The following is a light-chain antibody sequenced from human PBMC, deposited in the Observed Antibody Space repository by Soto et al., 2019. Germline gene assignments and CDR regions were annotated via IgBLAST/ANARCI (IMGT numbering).Light chain of an antibody. CDR1: QAISNF. Sequence: EIVLAQSPATLSLSPGERATLSCRASQAISNFLAWYQQRPGQAPRLLIYDASNRATGIPARFSGSGSGTDVTLTIVGLEPEDFSIYYCQQRASWPPFTFGQGTKLEV. J-gene: IGKJ2*01. CDR3: QQRASWPPFT. V-gene: IGKV3-11*01. CDR2: DAS.